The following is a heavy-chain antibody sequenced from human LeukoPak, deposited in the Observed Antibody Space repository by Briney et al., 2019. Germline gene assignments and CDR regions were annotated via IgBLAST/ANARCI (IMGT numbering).Heavy chain of an antibody. CDR3: ARDQTSKGDAFDI. V-gene: IGHV4-59*01. CDR1: GGSFSSYY. CDR2: IHYSGST. J-gene: IGHJ3*02. Sequence: PSETLSLTCAVYGGSFSSYYWSWIRQPPGKGLEWIGYIHYSGSTNYNPSLKSRVTISVDTSKNQFSLKLSSVTAADTAVYYCARDQTSKGDAFDIWGQGTMVTVSS.